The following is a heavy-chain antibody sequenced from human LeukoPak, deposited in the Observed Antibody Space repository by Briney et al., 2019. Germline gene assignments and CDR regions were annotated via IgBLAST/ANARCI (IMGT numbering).Heavy chain of an antibody. V-gene: IGHV3-30*02. CDR2: IRYDGSNK. CDR1: GFTFSSYG. CDR3: AKDRFAMIVVVTLDY. J-gene: IGHJ4*02. D-gene: IGHD3-22*01. Sequence: PGGSLRLSCAASGFTFSSYGMHWVRQAPGKGLEWVAFIRYDGSNKYYADSVKGRFTISRDNSKSTLYLQMNSLRAEDTAVYYCAKDRFAMIVVVTLDYWGQGTLVTVSS.